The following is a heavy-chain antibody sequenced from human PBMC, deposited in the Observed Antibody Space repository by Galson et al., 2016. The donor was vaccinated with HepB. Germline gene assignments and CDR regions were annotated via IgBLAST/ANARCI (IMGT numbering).Heavy chain of an antibody. CDR1: GGSVRSFY. J-gene: IGHJ4*02. CDR2: ILYGGKT. D-gene: IGHD2-8*02. V-gene: IGHV4-59*02. Sequence: LSLTCSVSGGSVRSFYWSWIRQPPGKGLEWIGDILYGGKTNSNHSLKSRLTMSLDTSKNQFSLNVTSVTAADTAVYYCAREGDYCTGGVCLGYWGQGTLVTVSS. CDR3: AREGDYCTGGVCLGY.